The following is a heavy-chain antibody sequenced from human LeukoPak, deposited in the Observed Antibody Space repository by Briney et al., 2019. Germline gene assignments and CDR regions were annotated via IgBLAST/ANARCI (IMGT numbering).Heavy chain of an antibody. Sequence: GRSLRLSCAASGFTFSSYGMHWVRQAPGKGLEWVAVISYDGSNKYYADSVKGRFTISRDNSKNTLYLQINSLRAEDTAVYYCAKGYDPRGQGTLVTVSS. CDR2: ISYDGSNK. J-gene: IGHJ5*02. CDR3: AKGYDP. D-gene: IGHD3-16*01. CDR1: GFTFSSYG. V-gene: IGHV3-30*18.